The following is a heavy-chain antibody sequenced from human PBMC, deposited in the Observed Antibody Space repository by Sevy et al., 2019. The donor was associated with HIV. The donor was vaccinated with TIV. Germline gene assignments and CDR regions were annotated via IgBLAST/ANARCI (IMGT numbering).Heavy chain of an antibody. D-gene: IGHD3-16*02. V-gene: IGHV4-30-4*01. Sequence: SETLSLTCTVSGGSISSGDYYWSWIRQPPGKGLEWIGYIYYSGSTYYNPSLKSRVTISVDTSKNQFSLKLSSVTAADTAVYYCARGDGITFGGVIRGAFDIWGQGTMVTVSS. CDR2: IYYSGST. J-gene: IGHJ3*02. CDR1: GGSISSGDYY. CDR3: ARGDGITFGGVIRGAFDI.